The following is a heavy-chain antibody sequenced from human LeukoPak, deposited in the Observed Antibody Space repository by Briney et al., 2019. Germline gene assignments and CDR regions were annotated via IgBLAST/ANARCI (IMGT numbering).Heavy chain of an antibody. J-gene: IGHJ4*02. Sequence: GGSLRLSCAVSGFTVSSNYMSWVRQAPGKGLEWVSSISSSSSYIFYADSVQGRFTISRDNAKNSLFLQMNSLRAEDTAVYYCARVGGTNFKYYFDYWGQGTLVTVSS. V-gene: IGHV3-21*01. CDR1: GFTVSSNY. CDR2: ISSSSSYI. D-gene: IGHD2-8*01. CDR3: ARVGGTNFKYYFDY.